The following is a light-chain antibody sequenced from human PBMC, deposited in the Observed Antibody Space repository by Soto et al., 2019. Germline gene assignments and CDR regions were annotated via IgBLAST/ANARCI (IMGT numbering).Light chain of an antibody. CDR2: KAS. J-gene: IGKJ1*01. V-gene: IGKV1-5*03. CDR3: QQYNTYPWT. Sequence: DIQKTQSPSTLSASVGDRVTITCRASQSISSLFSCYQQKPGKVRKLLFYKASSLESGVSASCIGSGSGTEFTLTISSLQPDDFVTYYCQQYNTYPWTFGQGTKVGI. CDR1: QSISSL.